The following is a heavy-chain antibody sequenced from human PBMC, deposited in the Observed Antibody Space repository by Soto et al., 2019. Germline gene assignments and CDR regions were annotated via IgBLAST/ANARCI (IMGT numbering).Heavy chain of an antibody. Sequence: SVKVSWKASGGTISRYAMSWVRLALGQGLEWMAGIIPIFGTANYAQKFQGRVTITADESTSTAYMELSSLRSEDTAVYYCAREGRYCGGDCSVGALDADAFDIWGQGTMVTASS. D-gene: IGHD2-21*02. J-gene: IGHJ3*02. V-gene: IGHV1-69*13. CDR1: GGTISRYA. CDR2: IIPIFGTA. CDR3: AREGRYCGGDCSVGALDADAFDI.